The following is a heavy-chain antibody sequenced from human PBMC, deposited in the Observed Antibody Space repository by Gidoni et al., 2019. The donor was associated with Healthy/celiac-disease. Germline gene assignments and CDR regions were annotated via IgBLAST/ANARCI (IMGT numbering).Heavy chain of an antibody. CDR3: ARGPSSSSLGY. V-gene: IGHV1-69*06. CDR2: IIPIFGTA. J-gene: IGHJ4*02. D-gene: IGHD6-6*01. Sequence: QAQLVQSGAEVKTPGSSVTVSFKASAGPFSSYAISLVRQAPGQGLEWMEGIIPIFGTANYGQKCQGRVTITADKSTSTAYMELSSLRSEDTAVYYCARGPSSSSLGYWGQGTLVTVSS. CDR1: AGPFSSYA.